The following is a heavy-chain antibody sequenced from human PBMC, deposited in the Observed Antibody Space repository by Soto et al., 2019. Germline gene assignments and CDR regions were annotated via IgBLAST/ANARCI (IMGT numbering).Heavy chain of an antibody. CDR3: AADPFTFGGVIVKFDY. CDR1: GYTFTSSA. Sequence: SVKVSCKASGYTFTSSAMQWVRQARGQRLEWIGWIVVGSGNTNYAQKLQERVTITRDMSTSTAYMELSSLRSEDTAVYYCAADPFTFGGVIVKFDYWGQGTLVTVSS. V-gene: IGHV1-58*02. D-gene: IGHD3-16*02. CDR2: IVVGSGNT. J-gene: IGHJ4*02.